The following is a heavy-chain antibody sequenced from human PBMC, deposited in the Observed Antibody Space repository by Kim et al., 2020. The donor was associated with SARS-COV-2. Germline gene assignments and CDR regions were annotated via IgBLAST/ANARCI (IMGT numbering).Heavy chain of an antibody. J-gene: IGHJ5*02. CDR3: ARNPAFGGIWPT. V-gene: IGHV4-39*01. Sequence: SETLSLTCTVSGGSISSSSYYWGWIRQPPGKGLEWIGSIYYSGSTYYNPSLKSRVTISVDTSKNQFSLKLSSVTAADTAVYYCARNPAFGGIWPTWGQGTLVTVSS. D-gene: IGHD3-10*01. CDR2: IYYSGST. CDR1: GGSISSSSYY.